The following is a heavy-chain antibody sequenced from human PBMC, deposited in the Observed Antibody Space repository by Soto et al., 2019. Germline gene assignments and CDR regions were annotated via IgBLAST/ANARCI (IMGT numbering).Heavy chain of an antibody. CDR1: GYTFTSYG. CDR2: ISAYNGNT. V-gene: IGHV1-18*01. D-gene: IGHD3-10*01. J-gene: IGHJ6*02. Sequence: GASVKVSCKASGYTFTSYGISWVRQAPGQGLEWMGWISAYNGNTNYAQKLQGRVTMTTDTSTSTAYMELRSLRSDDTAVYYCARDFNYGSGVYGMDVWGQGTTVTVSS. CDR3: ARDFNYGSGVYGMDV.